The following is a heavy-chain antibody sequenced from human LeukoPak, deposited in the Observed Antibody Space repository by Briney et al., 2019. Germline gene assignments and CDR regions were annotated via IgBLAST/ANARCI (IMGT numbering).Heavy chain of an antibody. V-gene: IGHV1-46*01. CDR2: INPSGGST. D-gene: IGHD1-26*01. J-gene: IGHJ4*02. CDR1: VYTFTSYY. CDR3: ASIVGATHFDY. Sequence: ASAKVSCKASVYTFTSYYMHWVRQAPGQGLEWMGIINPSGGSTSYAQKFQGRVTMTRDTSTSTVYMELSSLRSEDTAVYYCASIVGATHFDYWGQGTLVTVSS.